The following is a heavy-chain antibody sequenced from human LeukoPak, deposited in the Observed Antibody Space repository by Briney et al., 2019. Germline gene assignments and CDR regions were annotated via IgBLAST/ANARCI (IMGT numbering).Heavy chain of an antibody. CDR3: PRHRHRYRGTNGDGDAFDI. CDR2: IYSDGST. D-gene: IGHD5-12*01. J-gene: IGHJ3*02. CDR1: GFSVSSNY. V-gene: IGHV3-53*01. Sequence: GGSLRLSCAASGFSVSSNYISWVRQAPGKGLEWVSIIYSDGSTFHADSVKCRFTMSRDSSKHTLHLQMNSLRADDTAVYFCPRHRHRYRGTNGDGDAFDIWGQRTMVTHTS.